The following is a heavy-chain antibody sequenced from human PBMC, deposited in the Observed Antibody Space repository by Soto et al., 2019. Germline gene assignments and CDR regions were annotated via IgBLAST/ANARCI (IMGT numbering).Heavy chain of an antibody. CDR3: AKDHRIWGRLVEYMDV. Sequence: EVQLLESGGGLVQPGGSLRLSCPASGFTFSSYALGWVRQAPGRGLECVSAISGSGVSTFYADSVKGRFTISRDTSKNTLYLQMNTLTAEDTAVYYCAKDHRIWGRLVEYMDVWGQGTTVTVSS. D-gene: IGHD3-10*01. J-gene: IGHJ6*02. CDR2: ISGSGVST. CDR1: GFTFSSYA. V-gene: IGHV3-23*01.